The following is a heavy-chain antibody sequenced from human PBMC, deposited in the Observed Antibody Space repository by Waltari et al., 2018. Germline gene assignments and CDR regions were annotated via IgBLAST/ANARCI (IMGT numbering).Heavy chain of an antibody. V-gene: IGHV4-59*11. J-gene: IGHJ3*02. Sequence: QVQLQESGPGLVKPSETLSLTCTVSGCSISSHYWSWIRQPPGKGLEWIGYIYYSGSTNYNPSLKSRVTSSVDTSKNQFALKLSSVTAADTAVYYCARVGYGDLYDAFDIWGQGTMVTVSS. CDR1: GCSISSHY. D-gene: IGHD4-17*01. CDR3: ARVGYGDLYDAFDI. CDR2: IYYSGST.